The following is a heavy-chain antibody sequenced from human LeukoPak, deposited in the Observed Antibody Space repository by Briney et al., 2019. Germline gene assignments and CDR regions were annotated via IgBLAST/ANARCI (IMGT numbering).Heavy chain of an antibody. CDR3: ATTGGIQLWFGAYYFDY. J-gene: IGHJ4*02. Sequence: ASVKVSCKVSGYTLTELSMHWVRQAPGKGLEWMGGFDPEDGETIYAQKFQGRVTMTEDTSTDTAYMELGSLRSEDTAVYYCATTGGIQLWFGAYYFDYWGQGTLVTVSS. CDR2: FDPEDGET. CDR1: GYTLTELS. D-gene: IGHD5-18*01. V-gene: IGHV1-24*01.